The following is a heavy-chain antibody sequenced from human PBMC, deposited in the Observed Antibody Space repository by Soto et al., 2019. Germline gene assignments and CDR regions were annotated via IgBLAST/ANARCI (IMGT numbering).Heavy chain of an antibody. CDR1: GFTFSSYA. J-gene: IGHJ4*02. V-gene: IGHV3-23*01. CDR3: AKHPSYYDSSGYYLR. CDR2: ISGSGGST. D-gene: IGHD3-22*01. Sequence: PGGSLRLSCAASGFTFSSYAMSWVRQAPGKGLEWVSAISGSGGSTYYADSVKGRFTISRDNSKNTLYLQMNSLRAEDTAVYYCAKHPSYYDSSGYYLRWGQGTLVTVSS.